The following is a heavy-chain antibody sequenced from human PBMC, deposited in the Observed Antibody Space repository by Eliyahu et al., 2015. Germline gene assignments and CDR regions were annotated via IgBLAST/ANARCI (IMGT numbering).Heavy chain of an antibody. CDR1: GGSISSSNW. CDR3: ASLNWNYYYYYGMDV. V-gene: IGHV4-4*02. Sequence: SLTCAVSGGSISSSNWWSWVRQPPGKGLEWIGEIYHSGSTNYNPSLKSRVTISVDKSKNQFSLKLSSVTAADTAVYYCASLNWNYYYYYGMDVWGQGTTVTVSS. J-gene: IGHJ6*02. D-gene: IGHD1-1*01. CDR2: IYHSGST.